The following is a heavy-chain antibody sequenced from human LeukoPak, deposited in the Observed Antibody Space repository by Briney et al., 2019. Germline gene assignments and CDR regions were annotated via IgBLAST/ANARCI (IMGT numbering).Heavy chain of an antibody. J-gene: IGHJ5*02. D-gene: IGHD2-15*01. Sequence: SETLSLTCTVSGGSISSYYWSWIRQPPGKGLEWIGYIYYSGSTYYNPSLKSRVTISVDTSKNQFSLKLSSVTAADTAVYYCARSLPAIVVVVAATHGDWFDPWGQGTLVTVSS. CDR2: IYYSGST. CDR3: ARSLPAIVVVVAATHGDWFDP. CDR1: GGSISSYY. V-gene: IGHV4-59*12.